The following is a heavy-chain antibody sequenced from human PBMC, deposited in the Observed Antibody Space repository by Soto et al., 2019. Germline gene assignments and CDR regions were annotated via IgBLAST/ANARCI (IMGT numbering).Heavy chain of an antibody. CDR1: GGTFSSYA. CDR3: ARDQITIGTYYYYYGMDV. V-gene: IGHV1-69*13. CDR2: IVPIFGTA. J-gene: IGHJ6*02. Sequence: SVKVSCKASGGTFSSYAISWVRQAPGQGLEWMGGIVPIFGTANYAQKFQGRVTITADESTSTAYMELSSLRSEDTAVYYCARDQITIGTYYYYYGMDVWGQGTTVTVSS. D-gene: IGHD3-9*01.